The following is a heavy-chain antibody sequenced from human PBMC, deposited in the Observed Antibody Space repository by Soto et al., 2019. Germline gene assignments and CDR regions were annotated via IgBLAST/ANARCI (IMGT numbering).Heavy chain of an antibody. CDR1: GGTFSSYA. CDR2: IIPIFGTA. D-gene: IGHD3-3*01. Sequence: SVKVSCKASGGTFSSYAISWVRQAPGQGLEWMGGIIPIFGTANYAQKFQGRVTITADESTSTAYMELSSLRSEDTAVYYCARAEITIFGVARAPFDYWGQGTLVTVSS. V-gene: IGHV1-69*13. J-gene: IGHJ4*02. CDR3: ARAEITIFGVARAPFDY.